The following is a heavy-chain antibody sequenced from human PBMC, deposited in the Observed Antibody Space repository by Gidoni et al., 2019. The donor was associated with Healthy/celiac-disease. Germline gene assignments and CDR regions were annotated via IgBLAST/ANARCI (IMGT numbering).Heavy chain of an antibody. CDR3: AKDYDYVWGSYRPTLYGMDV. CDR2: ISYDGSNK. D-gene: IGHD3-16*02. J-gene: IGHJ6*02. CDR1: GFTFSSYG. Sequence: QVQLVESGGGVVQPGRSLRLSCAASGFTFSSYGMHWVRQAPGKGLEWVAVISYDGSNKYYADSVKGRFTISRDNSKNTLYLQMNSLRAEDTAVYYCAKDYDYVWGSYRPTLYGMDVWGQGTTVTVSS. V-gene: IGHV3-30*18.